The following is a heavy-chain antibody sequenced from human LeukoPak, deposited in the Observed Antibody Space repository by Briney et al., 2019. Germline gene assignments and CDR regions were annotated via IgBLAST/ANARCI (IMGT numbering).Heavy chain of an antibody. D-gene: IGHD3-22*01. CDR1: GYTFTSYY. V-gene: IGHV1-46*03. J-gene: IGHJ4*02. CDR3: ARPAYYYDSSGYYEDGRFDY. CDR2: INPSGGST. Sequence: ASVKVSCKXSGYTFTSYYMHWVRQAPGQGLEWMGIINPSGGSTSYSQKFQGRVTMTRDTSTSTVYTELSSLRSEDTAVYYCARPAYYYDSSGYYEDGRFDYWGQGTLVTVSS.